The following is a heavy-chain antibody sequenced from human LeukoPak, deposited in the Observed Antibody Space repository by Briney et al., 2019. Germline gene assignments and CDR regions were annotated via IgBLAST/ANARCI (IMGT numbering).Heavy chain of an antibody. D-gene: IGHD4-17*01. CDR1: GGSISSYY. V-gene: IGHV4-4*07. CDR2: IYTSGST. CDR3: AVTVTTLTWYFDL. J-gene: IGHJ2*01. Sequence: SETLSLTCTVSGGSISSYYWSWIRQPAGKGLEWIGRIYTSGSTNYNPSLKSRVTMSVDTSKNQLSLKLSSVTAADTAVYYCAVTVTTLTWYFDLWGRGTLVTVSS.